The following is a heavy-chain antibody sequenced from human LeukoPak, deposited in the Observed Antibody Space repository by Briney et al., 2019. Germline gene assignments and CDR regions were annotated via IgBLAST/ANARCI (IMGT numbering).Heavy chain of an antibody. V-gene: IGHV1-46*01. D-gene: IGHD3-3*01. CDR2: INPSGDST. CDR3: AKLTFYDFWSGFYDY. CDR1: GNTFTSYY. Sequence: ASVKVSCKASGNTFTSYYIHWVRQAPGQGLEWMGIINPSGDSTSYAQKFQGRVTMTRDTSTSTVYMELSSLRSEDTAVYYCAKLTFYDFWSGFYDYWGQGTLVTVSS. J-gene: IGHJ4*02.